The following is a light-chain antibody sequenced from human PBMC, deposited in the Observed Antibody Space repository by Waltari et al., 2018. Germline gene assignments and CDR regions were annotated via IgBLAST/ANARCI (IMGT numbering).Light chain of an antibody. V-gene: IGLV2-14*01. Sequence: QSALTQPASVSGSPGQSITITCPGPTNNFVSWYQLHPGNPPRLIISDVTYRPPGVPSRFSGSKSGDTASLTISGVQAEDEAHYYCSSFTSLRSVIFGGGTTLTVL. J-gene: IGLJ2*01. CDR1: TNNF. CDR2: DVT. CDR3: SSFTSLRSVI.